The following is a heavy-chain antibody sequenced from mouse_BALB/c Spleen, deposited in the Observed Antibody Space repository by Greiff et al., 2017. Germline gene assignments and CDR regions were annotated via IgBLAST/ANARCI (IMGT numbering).Heavy chain of an antibody. V-gene: IGHV2-2*02. J-gene: IGHJ3*01. CDR2: IWSGGST. Sequence: VQLVESGPGLVQPSQSLSITCTVSGFSLTSYGVHWVRQSPGKGLEWLGVIWSGGSTDYNAAFISRLSISKDNSKSQVFFKMNSLQANDTAIYYCASPFYYGNYPFAYWGQGTLVTVSA. CDR3: ASPFYYGNYPFAY. D-gene: IGHD2-1*01. CDR1: GFSLTSYG.